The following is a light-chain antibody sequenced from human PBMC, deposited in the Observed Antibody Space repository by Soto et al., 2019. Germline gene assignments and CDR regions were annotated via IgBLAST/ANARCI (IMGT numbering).Light chain of an antibody. CDR3: QESYSTRGT. J-gene: IGKJ2*01. CDR2: AAS. CDR1: QSIGNL. V-gene: IGKV1-39*01. Sequence: DIQMTQSPSSLSASIGDRVSITCRAGQSIGNLLHWYQQRPGRAPNLLIYAASNLQSGVPSRFSGSGSGTAFTLTINSLQAEDFATYYCQESYSTRGTFGQGTKLEI.